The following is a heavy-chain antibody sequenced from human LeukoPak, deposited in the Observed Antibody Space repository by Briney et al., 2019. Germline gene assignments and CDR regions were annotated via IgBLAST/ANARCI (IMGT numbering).Heavy chain of an antibody. V-gene: IGHV4-4*09. CDR1: GDSIIGFY. D-gene: IGHD3-16*01. CDR3: ARRRGDYGAGEFPF. Sequence: SETLSLTCTVSGDSIIGFYWGWIRQAPGKGLEWIGYINTSGTAIYNPSLKSRVAISIDTSQSRFSLRLSSVAAADTAVYYCARRRGDYGAGEFPFWGQGTLVTVSA. J-gene: IGHJ4*02. CDR2: INTSGTA.